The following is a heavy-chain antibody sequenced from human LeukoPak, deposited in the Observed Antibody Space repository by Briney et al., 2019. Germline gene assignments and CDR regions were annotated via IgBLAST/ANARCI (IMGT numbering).Heavy chain of an antibody. CDR1: GYTLTSYD. CDR2: MNPNSGNT. Sequence: GASVKVSCKASGYTLTSYDINWVRQAAGQGLEWMGWMNPNSGNTGYAQKFQGRVTITRNTSISTAYMELSSLRSEDTAVYYCARGQVVTTRKFDYWGQGTLVTVSS. V-gene: IGHV1-8*03. D-gene: IGHD5-12*01. CDR3: ARGQVVTTRKFDY. J-gene: IGHJ4*02.